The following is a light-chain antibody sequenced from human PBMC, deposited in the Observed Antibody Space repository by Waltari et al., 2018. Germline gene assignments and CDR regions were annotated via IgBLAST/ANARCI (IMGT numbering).Light chain of an antibody. CDR2: WAS. Sequence: DIVMTQSPDSLAVSLGERATINFKSSQSFLYSSNNKNYLAWYQQKPGQPPKLLIYWASTRESGVPDRFSGSGSGTDFTLTISSLQAEDVAVYYCQQYYSTPYTFGQGTKLEIK. CDR1: QSFLYSSNNKNY. J-gene: IGKJ2*01. CDR3: QQYYSTPYT. V-gene: IGKV4-1*01.